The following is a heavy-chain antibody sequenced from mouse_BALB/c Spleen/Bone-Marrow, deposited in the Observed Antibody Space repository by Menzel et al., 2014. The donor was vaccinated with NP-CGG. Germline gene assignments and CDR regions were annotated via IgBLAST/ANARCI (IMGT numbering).Heavy chain of an antibody. Sequence: EVHLVESGGGLVQPGGSRKLSCAASGFTFSSFGMHWVRQAPEKGLEWVAYIISGSNTIYYADTVKGRFTISRDNPKNTLFPQMTSLRSEDTAMYYCARSRYDVGWFAYWGQGTLVTVSA. V-gene: IGHV5-17*02. J-gene: IGHJ3*01. CDR3: ARSRYDVGWFAY. CDR2: IISGSNTI. D-gene: IGHD2-14*01. CDR1: GFTFSSFG.